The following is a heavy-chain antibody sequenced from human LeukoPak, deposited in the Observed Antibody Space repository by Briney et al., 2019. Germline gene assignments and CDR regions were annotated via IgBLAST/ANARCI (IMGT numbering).Heavy chain of an antibody. Sequence: ASVKVSCKASGYTFIVYYIRWVRQAPGQGLEWMGRINPYSGGTNYAQNFQGRVTMTRDTSISTAYMELSRLRSDDTALYYCARDTDYYDSSGYSLDAFDIWGQGTMVTVSS. CDR2: INPYSGGT. CDR3: ARDTDYYDSSGYSLDAFDI. J-gene: IGHJ3*02. CDR1: GYTFIVYY. V-gene: IGHV1-2*06. D-gene: IGHD3-22*01.